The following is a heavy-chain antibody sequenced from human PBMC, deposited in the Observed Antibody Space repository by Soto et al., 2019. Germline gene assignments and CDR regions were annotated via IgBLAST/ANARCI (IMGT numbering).Heavy chain of an antibody. V-gene: IGHV4-59*08. CDR3: ARLKRANWFDP. CDR1: GGSISSYY. CDR2: IYYSGST. J-gene: IGHJ5*02. Sequence: SETLSLTCTVSGGSISSYYWSWIRQPPGKGLEWIGYIYYSGSTNYNPSLKSRVTISVDTSKNQFSLKLSSVTAADTAVYYCARLKRANWFDPWGQGTLVTVSS.